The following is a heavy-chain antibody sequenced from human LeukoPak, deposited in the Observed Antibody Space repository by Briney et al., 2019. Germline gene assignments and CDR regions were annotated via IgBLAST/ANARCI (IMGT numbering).Heavy chain of an antibody. V-gene: IGHV1-69*13. CDR2: IIPIFGTA. Sequence: SVTVSCKASGGTFSSYAMSWVRQAPGQGGEWMGGIIPIFGTANYAQKFQGRVTITADESTSTAYMELSSLRSEDTAVYYRARGLEITGDKDYWGQGTLPTVHS. D-gene: IGHD7-27*01. CDR3: ARGLEITGDKDY. J-gene: IGHJ4*02. CDR1: GGTFSSYA.